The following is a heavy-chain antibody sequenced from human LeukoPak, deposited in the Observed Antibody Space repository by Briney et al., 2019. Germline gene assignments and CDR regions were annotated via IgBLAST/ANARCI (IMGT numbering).Heavy chain of an antibody. CDR1: GYTFTAYY. Sequence: ASVKVSCKASGYTFTAYYMHWVRQAPGQGLEWMGWIKSNSGGTNYAQKFQGRVTMTRDTSISTAYMELSRLTSDDTAVYYCARDRGMATVAGMDVWGQGTTLIVSS. J-gene: IGHJ6*02. CDR3: ARDRGMATVAGMDV. D-gene: IGHD5-24*01. V-gene: IGHV1-2*02. CDR2: IKSNSGGT.